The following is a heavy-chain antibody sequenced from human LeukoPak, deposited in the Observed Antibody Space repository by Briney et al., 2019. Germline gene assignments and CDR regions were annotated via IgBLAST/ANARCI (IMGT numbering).Heavy chain of an antibody. Sequence: GGSLRLSCAASGFTFSTFAMIWVRQAPGKGLEWVSYISSSGSTIYYADSVKGRFTISRDNAKNSLYLQMNSLRAEDTAVYYCARDLYDSSGCLDYWGQGTLVTVSS. CDR3: ARDLYDSSGCLDY. CDR2: ISSSGSTI. J-gene: IGHJ4*02. D-gene: IGHD3-22*01. CDR1: GFTFSTFA. V-gene: IGHV3-48*03.